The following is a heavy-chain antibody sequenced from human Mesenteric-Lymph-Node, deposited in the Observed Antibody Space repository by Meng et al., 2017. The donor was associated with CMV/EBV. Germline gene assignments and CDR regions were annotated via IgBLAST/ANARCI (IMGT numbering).Heavy chain of an antibody. V-gene: IGHV3-21*01. D-gene: IGHD3-10*01. J-gene: IGHJ5*02. CDR3: ARAPSSVLHWFDP. CDR2: ISSGSSYI. CDR1: GFTFSTYN. Sequence: GGSLRLSCAASGFTFSTYNMNWVRQAPGKGLEWVSSISSGSSYIYYADSVKGRFTISRDNAKNSLYLQMNSLRAEDTAVYYCARAPSSVLHWFDPWGQGTLVTVSS.